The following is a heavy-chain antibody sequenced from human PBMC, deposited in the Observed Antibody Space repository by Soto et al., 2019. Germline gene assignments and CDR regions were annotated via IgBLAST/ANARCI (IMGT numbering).Heavy chain of an antibody. CDR3: ARDMVRGVIILGYYYYGMDV. CDR1: GGTFSSYA. J-gene: IGHJ6*02. CDR2: IIPIFGTA. D-gene: IGHD3-10*01. V-gene: IGHV1-69*13. Sequence: WASVKVSCKASGGTFSSYAISWVRQAPGQGLEWMGGIIPIFGTANYAQKFQGRVTITADESTSTAYMELSSLRSEDTAVYYCARDMVRGVIILGYYYYGMDVWGQGTTVTVSS.